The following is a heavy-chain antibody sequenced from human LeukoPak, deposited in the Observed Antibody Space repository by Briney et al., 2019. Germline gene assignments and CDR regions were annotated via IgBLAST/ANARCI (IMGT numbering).Heavy chain of an antibody. CDR2: INPNSGGT. V-gene: IGHV1-2*04. J-gene: IGHJ4*02. CDR3: ARGPIDIVATIDNPLFDY. Sequence: ASVKVSCKASGYTFTGYYMHWVRQAPGQGLEWMGWINPNSGGTNYAQKFQGWVTMTRDTSISTAYMELSRLRSDDTAVYYCARGPIDIVATIDNPLFDYWGQGTLVTVSS. CDR1: GYTFTGYY. D-gene: IGHD5-12*01.